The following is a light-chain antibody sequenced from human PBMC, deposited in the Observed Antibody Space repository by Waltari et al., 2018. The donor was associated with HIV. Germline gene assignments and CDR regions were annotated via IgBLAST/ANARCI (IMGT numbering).Light chain of an antibody. J-gene: IGLJ1*01. CDR1: SSNIGAGYD. Sequence: QSVLTQPPSVSGAPGQRGTISCTGSSSNIGAGYDVHRYQQLPGPAPKLLLYGNRNRPSGGPDRFSGSKSGPSASPAITGLQAEDEADYYCQSYDSSLSGFFYVFGTGTKVTVL. CDR2: GNR. V-gene: IGLV1-40*01. CDR3: QSYDSSLSGFFYV.